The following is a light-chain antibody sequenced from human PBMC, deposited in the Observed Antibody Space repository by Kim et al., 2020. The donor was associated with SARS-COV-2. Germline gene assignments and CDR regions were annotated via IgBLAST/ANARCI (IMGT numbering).Light chain of an antibody. J-gene: IGKJ4*01. V-gene: IGKV3-15*01. CDR1: QSVSSN. CDR2: GAS. Sequence: EIVMTQSPATLSASPGESATLSCRASQSVSSNLAWYQQKPGQAPRLLIYGASTTATGIPARFSGSGSGTEFTLTISSLQSEDFAVYYCQKYNNWPPLTFGGGTKVDIK. CDR3: QKYNNWPPLT.